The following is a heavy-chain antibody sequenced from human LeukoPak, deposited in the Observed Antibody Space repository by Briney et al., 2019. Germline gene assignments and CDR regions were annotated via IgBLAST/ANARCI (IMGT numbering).Heavy chain of an antibody. CDR1: GYTFIGYY. CDR3: ASSSSWFYYIDY. V-gene: IGHV1-2*02. CDR2: INPNSGGT. Sequence: GAPVKFPCRASGYTFIGYYMHWVRQAPGQGLEGMGWINPNSGGTNYAQKFQCRVTMTRDTSISTAYMELSRLRSDDTAVYYCASSSSWFYYIDYWGQGTLVTVSS. D-gene: IGHD6-13*01. J-gene: IGHJ4*02.